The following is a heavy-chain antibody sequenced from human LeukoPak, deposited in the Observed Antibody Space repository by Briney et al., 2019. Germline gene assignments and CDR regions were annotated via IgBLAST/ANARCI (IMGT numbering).Heavy chain of an antibody. J-gene: IGHJ4*02. V-gene: IGHV1-24*01. CDR1: GYTLTELS. CDR3: ATEDSRGYSYGYVY. CDR2: FDPEDGET. Sequence: GASVKVSCKVSGYTLTELSMHWVRQAPGKGLEWMGGFDPEDGETIYAQKFQGRVTMTEDTSTDTAYMELSSLRSEDTAVYYCATEDSRGYSYGYVYWGQGTLVTVSS. D-gene: IGHD5-18*01.